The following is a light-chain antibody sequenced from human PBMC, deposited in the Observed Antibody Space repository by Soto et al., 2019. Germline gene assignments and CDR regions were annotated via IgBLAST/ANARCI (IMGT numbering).Light chain of an antibody. Sequence: QSALTQPASVSGSPGQSITISCTGTSSDVGGYKYVSWYQQHPGKAPKLMIYEVSNRPSGVSNRFSGSKSGNTASLTISGLQAEDEADYYCTSYTGSITYVFGTGTKLTVL. CDR2: EVS. CDR1: SSDVGGYKY. V-gene: IGLV2-14*01. J-gene: IGLJ1*01. CDR3: TSYTGSITYV.